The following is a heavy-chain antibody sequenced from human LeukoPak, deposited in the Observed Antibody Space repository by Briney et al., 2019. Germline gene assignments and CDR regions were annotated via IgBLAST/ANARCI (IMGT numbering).Heavy chain of an antibody. Sequence: ASVKVSCKASGYTFTGYYVHWVRQAPGQGLEWMGWINPNSGGTNYAQKFQGRVTMTRDTSISTAYMELSRLRSDDTAVYYCARGPMIADYYYYYMDVWGKGTTVTVSS. CDR3: ARGPMIADYYYYYMDV. J-gene: IGHJ6*03. CDR2: INPNSGGT. CDR1: GYTFTGYY. V-gene: IGHV1-2*02. D-gene: IGHD3-22*01.